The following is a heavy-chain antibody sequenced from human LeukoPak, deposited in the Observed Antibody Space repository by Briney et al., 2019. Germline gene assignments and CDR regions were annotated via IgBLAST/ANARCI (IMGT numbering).Heavy chain of an antibody. D-gene: IGHD3-10*01. J-gene: IGHJ5*01. V-gene: IGHV3-21*01. Sequence: GGSLRLSCAASGFTFSSYNMNWVRQAPGKGLEWVSFISSSSSYIYYADSVKGRFTISRDNAKNSLYLQMNNLRAEDTAVYYCARDKYGPGSYSWSKRLDSWGQGTLVTVSS. CDR3: ARDKYGPGSYSWSKRLDS. CDR2: ISSSSSYI. CDR1: GFTFSSYN.